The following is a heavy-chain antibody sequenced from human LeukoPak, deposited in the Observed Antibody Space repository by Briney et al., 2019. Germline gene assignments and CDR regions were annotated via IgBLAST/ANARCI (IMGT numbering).Heavy chain of an antibody. V-gene: IGHV1-69*13. CDR1: GGTFSSYA. D-gene: IGHD3-16*01. CDR2: IIPIFGTA. J-gene: IGHJ4*02. Sequence: SVKVSCKASGGTFSSYAISWVRHAPGQGLEWMGGIIPIFGTANYAQKFQGRVTITADESTSTAYMELSSLRSEDTAVYYCARDDSYLPGGSYYFDYWGQGTLVTVSS. CDR3: ARDDSYLPGGSYYFDY.